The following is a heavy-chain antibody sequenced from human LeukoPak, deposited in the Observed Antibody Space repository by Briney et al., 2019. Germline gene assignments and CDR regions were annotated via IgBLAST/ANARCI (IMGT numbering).Heavy chain of an antibody. CDR1: GFTFRSIA. J-gene: IGHJ4*02. CDR3: VFDS. Sequence: PGGSLRLSCAASGFTFRSIAMTWVRQAPGGGLEWVSSIRSNGDTTYNADSVKGRFTISRDNSKNTLYLQMNRLRVEDTAIDDGVFDSWGQGTLVTVSS. D-gene: IGHD1-1*01. CDR2: IRSNGDTT. V-gene: IGHV3-23*01.